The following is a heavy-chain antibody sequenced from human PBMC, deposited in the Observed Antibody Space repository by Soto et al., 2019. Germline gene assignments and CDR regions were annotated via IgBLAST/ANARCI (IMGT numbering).Heavy chain of an antibody. J-gene: IGHJ5*02. Sequence: QAQLVQSGAAVRKPGASVTVSCKASGYSFIAYFIHWVRQAPGQGFEWVGWINPNNGATNIARKFQGRVTMTRDTSISTACMEVSRLRSADTAVFYCARVLTSVTTGELDPWGQGTLVTVSS. D-gene: IGHD4-17*01. CDR1: GYSFIAYF. CDR3: ARVLTSVTTGELDP. V-gene: IGHV1-2*02. CDR2: INPNNGAT.